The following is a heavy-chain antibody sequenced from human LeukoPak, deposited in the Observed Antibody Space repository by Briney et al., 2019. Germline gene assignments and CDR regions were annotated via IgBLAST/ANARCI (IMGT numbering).Heavy chain of an antibody. CDR1: GGSFSGYY. V-gene: IGHV4-34*01. J-gene: IGHJ4*02. D-gene: IGHD2-8*01. Sequence: SETLSLTCAVYGGSFSGYYWSWIRQPPGKGLGWIGEINHSGSTNYNPSLKSRVTISVDTSKNQFSLKLSSVTAADTAVYYCATANGPNFDYWGQGTLVTVSS. CDR3: ATANGPNFDY. CDR2: INHSGST.